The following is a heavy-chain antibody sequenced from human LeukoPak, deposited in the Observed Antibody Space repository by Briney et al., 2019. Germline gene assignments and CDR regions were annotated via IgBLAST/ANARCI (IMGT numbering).Heavy chain of an antibody. CDR3: ARSPGYYFDY. Sequence: GGSLRLSCAASGFTFSSYSMTWVRQAPGKGLEWVSSIDGTGTNMNYADSVNGRFTTFRDNAKNSLFLRMDSLRAEDTAVYYCARSPGYYFDYWGQGALVTVSS. V-gene: IGHV3-21*01. CDR2: IDGTGTNM. J-gene: IGHJ4*02. CDR1: GFTFSSYS. D-gene: IGHD3-10*01.